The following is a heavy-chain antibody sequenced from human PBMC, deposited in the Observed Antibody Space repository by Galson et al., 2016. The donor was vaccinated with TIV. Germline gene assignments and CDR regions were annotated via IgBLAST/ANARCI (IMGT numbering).Heavy chain of an antibody. V-gene: IGHV1-2*02. D-gene: IGHD7-27*01. CDR2: FNPDSGAT. CDR1: GYIFINYY. Sequence: SVKVSCKASGYIFINYYIHWVRQAPGQGLEWLGWFNPDSGATQYAQKFQGRVTMTRDTSISTAYMAVRRLISDDTAVYSCARVNWARAFDYWGQGTQVTVSS. J-gene: IGHJ4*02. CDR3: ARVNWARAFDY.